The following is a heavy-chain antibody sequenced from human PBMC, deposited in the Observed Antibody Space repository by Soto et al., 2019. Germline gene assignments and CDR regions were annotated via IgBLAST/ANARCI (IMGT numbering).Heavy chain of an antibody. D-gene: IGHD6-19*01. J-gene: IGHJ6*02. Sequence: EEQLVESGGGLVQPGGSLRLSCTASGFTVSSYWTHWVRQAPGKGLEWVSRINIDGSSITYPDSMKGRFTMSRDNAKNTLYLQMNSLRADDTAEYYCIRGRSGWNTVDVWGQGTTVIVS. V-gene: IGHV3-74*03. CDR3: IRGRSGWNTVDV. CDR2: INIDGSSI. CDR1: GFTVSSYW.